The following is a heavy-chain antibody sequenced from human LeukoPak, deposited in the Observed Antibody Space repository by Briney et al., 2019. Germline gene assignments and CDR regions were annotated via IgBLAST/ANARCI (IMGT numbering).Heavy chain of an antibody. J-gene: IGHJ4*02. CDR2: ISYDGSNK. D-gene: IGHD6-13*01. CDR1: GFTFSSYA. Sequence: PGGSLRLSCAASGFTFSSYAMHWVRQAPGKGLEWVAVISYDGSNKYYADSVKGRFTISRDNAKNSLYLQMNSLRPEDTALYYCARDRGDAPERADIAAAGTLDYWGQRALVTVSS. CDR3: ARDRGDAPERADIAAAGTLDY. V-gene: IGHV3-30*07.